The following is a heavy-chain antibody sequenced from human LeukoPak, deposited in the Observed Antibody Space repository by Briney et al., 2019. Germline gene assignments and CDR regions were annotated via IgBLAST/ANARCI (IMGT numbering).Heavy chain of an antibody. J-gene: IGHJ6*03. CDR2: MNPNSGNT. Sequence: ASVKVSCKASGYTFTSYDINWVRQATGQGLEWMGWMNPNSGNTGYAQKFQGRVTITADESTSTAYMELSSLRSEDTAVYYCARGYYYYMDVWGKGTTVTISS. V-gene: IGHV1-8*01. CDR1: GYTFTSYD. CDR3: ARGYYYYMDV.